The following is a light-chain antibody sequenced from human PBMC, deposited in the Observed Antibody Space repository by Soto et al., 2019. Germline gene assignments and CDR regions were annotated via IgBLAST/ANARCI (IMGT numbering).Light chain of an antibody. CDR1: QGIRND. V-gene: IGKV1-17*01. Sequence: DIQMTQSPSSLSACVGDIVTITCRASQGIRNDLGWYQQKPGKAPKRLIYAAPTLQSGAPSRFSGSGSGTEFALTISSLQPEDSATYYCQQLKSYPLTFGGGTKVDIK. CDR2: AAP. J-gene: IGKJ4*01. CDR3: QQLKSYPLT.